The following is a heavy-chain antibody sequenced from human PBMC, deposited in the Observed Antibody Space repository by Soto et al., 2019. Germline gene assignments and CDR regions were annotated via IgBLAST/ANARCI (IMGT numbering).Heavy chain of an antibody. V-gene: IGHV4-59*01. J-gene: IGHJ6*02. CDR3: AAHYYYYGMEV. CDR2: IYYSGTT. CDR1: GGSISSFY. Sequence: SETLSLTCTVSGGSISSFYWSWIRQTPGKGLEWIGYIYYSGTTNYNPSLKSRVTISVDTSKNQFSLKLSSVTAADTAVYYCAAHYYYYGMEVWGQGTTVTVSS.